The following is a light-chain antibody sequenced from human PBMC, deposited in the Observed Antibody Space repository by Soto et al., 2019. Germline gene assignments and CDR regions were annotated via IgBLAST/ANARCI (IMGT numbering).Light chain of an antibody. CDR1: QSVLYISNNQNY. CDR2: WAS. Sequence: DIVMTQSPDSLAVSLGERATINCKSSQSVLYISNNQNYLAWYQQKPGQPPKLLIYWASTRESGVPDRFSGSGSGTDFTLTISSLQAEDVAVYYCQQYYSTPTWTFGQGTKVEIK. J-gene: IGKJ1*01. V-gene: IGKV4-1*01. CDR3: QQYYSTPTWT.